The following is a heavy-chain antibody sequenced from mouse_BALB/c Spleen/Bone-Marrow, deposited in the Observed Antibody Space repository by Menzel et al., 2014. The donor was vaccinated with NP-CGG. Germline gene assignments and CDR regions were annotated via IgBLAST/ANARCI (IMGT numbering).Heavy chain of an antibody. V-gene: IGHV5-9-2*01. CDR3: ARHAYYDQTEVSFVY. CDR1: GFTFSSYG. CDR2: ISGGGSYT. D-gene: IGHD2-4*01. J-gene: IGHJ3*01. Sequence: LQQPGGNLVKSGGSLKLSCAASGFTFSSYGMSWVRQTPEKRLEWVATISGGGSYTFYPDSVKGRFTISRDNAKNNLYLQLSSLRSEDTALYYCARHAYYDQTEVSFVYWGQGTLVTVSA.